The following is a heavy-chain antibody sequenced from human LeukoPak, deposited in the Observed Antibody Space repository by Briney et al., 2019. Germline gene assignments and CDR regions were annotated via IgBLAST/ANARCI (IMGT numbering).Heavy chain of an antibody. CDR2: INPNSGGT. D-gene: IGHD1-7*01. Sequence: ASVKVSCKASGYTFTGYYMHWVRQAPGQGLEWMGWINPNSGGTNYAQKFQGRVTMTRDTSISTAYMELSRLRSDDTAVYYCARGRITGTTPFDYWGQGTLVTVSS. J-gene: IGHJ4*02. CDR3: ARGRITGTTPFDY. CDR1: GYTFTGYY. V-gene: IGHV1-2*02.